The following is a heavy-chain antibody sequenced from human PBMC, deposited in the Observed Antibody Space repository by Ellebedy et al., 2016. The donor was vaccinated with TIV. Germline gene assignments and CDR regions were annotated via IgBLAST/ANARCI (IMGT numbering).Heavy chain of an antibody. Sequence: ASVKVSXXASGYTFTSYGISWVRQAPGQGFEWMGWISAYNGNTNYAQKLQGRVTMTRDTSISTAYMELSRLRSDDTAVYYCASDDYWGQGTLVTVSS. CDR2: ISAYNGNT. CDR1: GYTFTSYG. V-gene: IGHV1-18*01. CDR3: ASDDY. J-gene: IGHJ4*02.